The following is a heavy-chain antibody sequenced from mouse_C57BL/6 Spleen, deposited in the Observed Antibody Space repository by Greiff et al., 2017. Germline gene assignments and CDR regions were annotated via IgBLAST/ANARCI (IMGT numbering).Heavy chain of an antibody. D-gene: IGHD1-1*01. Sequence: QVQLQQPGAELVKPGASVKLSCKASGYTFTSYWMQWVKQRPGQGLEWIGEIDSSDSYTNYNQKFKGKATLTVDTSSSTAYMQLSSLTSEDSAVYYWARHYYGSSYRYIDVWGTGTTVTVSS. J-gene: IGHJ1*03. CDR1: GYTFTSYW. CDR2: IDSSDSYT. V-gene: IGHV1-50*01. CDR3: ARHYYGSSYRYIDV.